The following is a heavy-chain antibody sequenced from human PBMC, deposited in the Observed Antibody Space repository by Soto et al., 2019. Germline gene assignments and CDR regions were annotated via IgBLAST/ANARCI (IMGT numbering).Heavy chain of an antibody. D-gene: IGHD3-9*01. CDR1: GFTFSSYW. V-gene: IGHV3-74*01. Sequence: GGSLRLSCAASGFTFSSYWMHWVRQAPGKGLVWVSRINSDGSSTSYADSVKGRFTISRDNAKNTLYLQMNSLRAEDTAVYYCARTSALRYFDWFSITRHWGQGTLVTVSS. CDR2: INSDGSST. CDR3: ARTSALRYFDWFSITRH. J-gene: IGHJ4*02.